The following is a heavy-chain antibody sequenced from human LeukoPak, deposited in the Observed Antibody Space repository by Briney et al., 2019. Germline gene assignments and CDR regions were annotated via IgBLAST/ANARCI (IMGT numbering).Heavy chain of an antibody. V-gene: IGHV3-74*01. CDR2: INSDGSST. J-gene: IGHJ4*02. CDR3: ARSFRGHYDSSGYDY. CDR1: GFTFSSYW. D-gene: IGHD3-22*01. Sequence: GGSLRLSCAASGFTFSSYWMHWVRQAPGKGLVWVSRINSDGSSTSYADSVKGRFTISRDNAKNTLYLQMNSLRAEDTAVYSCARSFRGHYDSSGYDYWGQGTLVTVSS.